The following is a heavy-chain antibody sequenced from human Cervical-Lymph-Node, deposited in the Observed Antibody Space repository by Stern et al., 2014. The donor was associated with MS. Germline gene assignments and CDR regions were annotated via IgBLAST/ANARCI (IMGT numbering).Heavy chain of an antibody. V-gene: IGHV1-69*08. CDR2: VVTILGPV. CDR3: ATAVYDFGSGPNN. D-gene: IGHD3-10*01. CDR1: GGTFRNFS. Sequence: QVQLVQSGAEVKRPGSSVKVSCKPSGGTFRNFSVTWVRQAPGPGLEWMGKVVTILGPVTFVPKFQSRLNITTEKSTQKTYIDMRSLKSADTAVYYCATAVYDFGSGPNNWGQGTLVTVSS. J-gene: IGHJ4*02.